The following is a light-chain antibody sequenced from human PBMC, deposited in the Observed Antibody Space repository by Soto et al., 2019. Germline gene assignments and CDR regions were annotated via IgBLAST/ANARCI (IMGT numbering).Light chain of an antibody. V-gene: IGKV1-39*01. CDR3: QQSYSTLT. CDR2: VAS. J-gene: IGKJ4*01. CDR1: QNIDKY. Sequence: DIQMTQSPSSLSASVGDRVTITCRASQNIDKYLNWYQQKPGKAPNLLIYVASSLQSGVPSRFSGSGSGTDFTLTISSLQPEDFATYYCQQSYSTLTFGGGTKVEIK.